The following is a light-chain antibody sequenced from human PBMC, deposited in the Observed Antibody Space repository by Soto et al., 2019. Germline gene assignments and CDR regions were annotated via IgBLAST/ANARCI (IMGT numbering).Light chain of an antibody. CDR1: QSVSSY. Sequence: EIVLTHSPATLSLSPGERATLSCRASQSVSSYLAWYQQKPGQAPRLLINDSSNRATGIPARFSGSGSGTDFTLTISSLEPEDFAVYYCHQRSSWPITFGQGTRLEIK. V-gene: IGKV3-11*01. J-gene: IGKJ5*01. CDR2: DSS. CDR3: HQRSSWPIT.